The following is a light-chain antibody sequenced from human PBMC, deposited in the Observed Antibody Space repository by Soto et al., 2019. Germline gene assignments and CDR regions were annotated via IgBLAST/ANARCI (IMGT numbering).Light chain of an antibody. Sequence: EIVLTQSPGTLSLSPGGRATLSCRASQSVRSSYLAWYQQRPGQAPRLLIFGASFRATGIPDRFSGSGSGTDFTLTISRLEPEDFAVYYCQQYGSSPRTFGQGTKVEIK. CDR2: GAS. J-gene: IGKJ1*01. V-gene: IGKV3-20*01. CDR3: QQYGSSPRT. CDR1: QSVRSSY.